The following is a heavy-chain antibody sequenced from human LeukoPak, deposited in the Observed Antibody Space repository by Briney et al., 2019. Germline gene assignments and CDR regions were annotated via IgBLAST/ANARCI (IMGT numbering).Heavy chain of an antibody. J-gene: IGHJ4*02. D-gene: IGHD3/OR15-3a*01. CDR3: ARQTGSGLFILP. Sequence: SETLSLTCTVSGVSISSSNSYWGWIRQPPGKGLEWIGSIYYSGNIYYNASLKSQVSISIDTSKNQFSLRLTSVTAADTAVYYCARQTGSGLFILPGGQGTLVTVSS. V-gene: IGHV4-39*01. CDR1: GVSISSSNSY. CDR2: IYYSGNI.